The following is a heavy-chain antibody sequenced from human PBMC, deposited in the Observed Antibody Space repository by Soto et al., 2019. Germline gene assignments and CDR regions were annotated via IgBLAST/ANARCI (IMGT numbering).Heavy chain of an antibody. CDR1: GGSISSSSYY. CDR2: IYYSGST. D-gene: IGHD6-19*01. J-gene: IGHJ4*02. CDR3: AGRGQWLVPSAFDY. Sequence: SETLSLTCTVSGGSISSSSYYWGWIRQPPGKGLEWIGSIYYSGSTYYNPSLKSRVTISVDTSKNQFSLKLSSVTAADTAVYYCAGRGQWLVPSAFDYWGQGTLVTVSS. V-gene: IGHV4-39*01.